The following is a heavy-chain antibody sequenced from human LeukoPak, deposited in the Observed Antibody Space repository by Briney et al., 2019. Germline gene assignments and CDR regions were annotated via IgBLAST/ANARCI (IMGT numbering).Heavy chain of an antibody. J-gene: IGHJ4*02. CDR1: GFTFDDYI. D-gene: IGHD3-10*01. Sequence: PGRSLRLSCAASGFTFDDYIMHWVRQAPGKGLEWVSGITWNSDTIAYADSVKGRFTISRDNAKNSLYLQMDSLRAEDTAVYYCARPSWTSGSYFDYWGQGALVLVSS. CDR2: ITWNSDTI. V-gene: IGHV3-9*01. CDR3: ARPSWTSGSYFDY.